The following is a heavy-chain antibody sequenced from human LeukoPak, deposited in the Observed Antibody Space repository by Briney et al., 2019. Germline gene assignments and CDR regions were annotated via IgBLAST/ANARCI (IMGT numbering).Heavy chain of an antibody. V-gene: IGHV3-48*04. D-gene: IGHD3-9*01. CDR3: ARSTDYDILTGYFRGGWFDP. J-gene: IGHJ5*02. Sequence: GGSLRLSCAASGFTFSSYSMNWVRQAPGKGLEWVSYISSSGSTIYYADSVKGRFTISRDNAKSSLYLQMNSLRAEDTAVYYCARSTDYDILTGYFRGGWFDPWGQGTLVTVSS. CDR1: GFTFSSYS. CDR2: ISSSGSTI.